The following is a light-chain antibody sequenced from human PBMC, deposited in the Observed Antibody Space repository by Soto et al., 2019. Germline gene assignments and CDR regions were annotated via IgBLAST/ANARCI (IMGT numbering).Light chain of an antibody. CDR2: NVS. Sequence: QSVLTQPASVSGSPGQSITISCTGTSSHVGAYNYVSWYQQHPGKAPKLMIYNVSNRPSGVSNRFSGSKSGNTASLTISGLQTEDEADYYCSSYTTSVTRLFGGGTKLTVL. CDR3: SSYTTSVTRL. CDR1: SSHVGAYNY. J-gene: IGLJ2*01. V-gene: IGLV2-14*03.